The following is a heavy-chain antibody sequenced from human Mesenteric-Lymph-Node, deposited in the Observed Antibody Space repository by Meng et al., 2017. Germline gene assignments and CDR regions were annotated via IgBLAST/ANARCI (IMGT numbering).Heavy chain of an antibody. CDR3: SRQTASWAHFDY. CDR2: TYYRSKWYN. V-gene: IGHV6-1*01. Sequence: LPQSGPGLVKPSQPLSPTCAISGDSVSSNSPTWNWIRQSPSRGLEWLGRTYYRSKWYNDYAVSVKSRISINPDTSKNQFSLQLNSVTPEDTAVYYCSRQTASWAHFDYWGQGALVTVSS. D-gene: IGHD2-21*02. J-gene: IGHJ4*02. CDR1: GDSVSSNSPT.